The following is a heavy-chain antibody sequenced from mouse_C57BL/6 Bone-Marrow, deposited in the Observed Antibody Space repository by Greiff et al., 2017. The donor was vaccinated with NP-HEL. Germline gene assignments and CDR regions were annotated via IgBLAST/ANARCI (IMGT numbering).Heavy chain of an antibody. CDR1: GFNIKDYY. CDR3: APAYYSNYDYAMDY. CDR2: IDPEDGET. V-gene: IGHV14-2*01. Sequence: VQLQQSGAELVKPGASVKLSCTASGFNIKDYYMHWVKQRTEQGLEWIGRIDPEDGETKYAPKFPGKATITADTSSNTAYLQLSSLTSEDTAVYYCAPAYYSNYDYAMDYWGQGTSVTVSA. J-gene: IGHJ4*01. D-gene: IGHD2-5*01.